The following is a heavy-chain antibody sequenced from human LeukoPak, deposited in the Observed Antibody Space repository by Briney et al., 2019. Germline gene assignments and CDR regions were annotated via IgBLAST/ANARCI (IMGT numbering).Heavy chain of an antibody. J-gene: IGHJ4*02. CDR2: IGSGSSYI. CDR3: ARDSPGDIAGFDY. V-gene: IGHV3-21*01. D-gene: IGHD2-15*01. Sequence: GGSLRLSCAASGFTFSTYSMNWVRQAPGKGLEWVSSIGSGSSYIYYADSVKGRFTISRDNAKNSLYLQMNSLRAEDTAVYYCARDSPGDIAGFDYWGQGTLVTVSS. CDR1: GFTFSTYS.